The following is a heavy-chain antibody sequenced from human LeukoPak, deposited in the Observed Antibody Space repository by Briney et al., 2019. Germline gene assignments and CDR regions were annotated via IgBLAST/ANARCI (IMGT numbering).Heavy chain of an antibody. Sequence: PSETLSLTCTVSGGSISSYYWSWIRQPPGKGLEWIGYIYYSGSTNYNPSLKSRVTISVDTSKNQFSLKLSSVTAADTAVYYCARVSDDYPYYYYGMDVWGQGTTVTVSS. CDR1: GGSISSYY. J-gene: IGHJ6*02. CDR2: IYYSGST. V-gene: IGHV4-59*01. D-gene: IGHD4-11*01. CDR3: ARVSDDYPYYYYGMDV.